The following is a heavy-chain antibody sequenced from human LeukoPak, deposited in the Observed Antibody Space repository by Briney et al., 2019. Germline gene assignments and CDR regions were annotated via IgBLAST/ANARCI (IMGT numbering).Heavy chain of an antibody. CDR3: ARGSRPYCSSTSCYTDYYYYYMDV. Sequence: PGGSLRLSCAASGFTFSSYWMSWVRQAPGKGLEWVANIKQDGSEKYYVDSAKGRFTISRDNAKNSLYLQMNSLRAEDTAVYYCARGSRPYCSSTSCYTDYYYYYMDVWGKGTTVTVSS. J-gene: IGHJ6*03. V-gene: IGHV3-7*01. D-gene: IGHD2-2*02. CDR2: IKQDGSEK. CDR1: GFTFSSYW.